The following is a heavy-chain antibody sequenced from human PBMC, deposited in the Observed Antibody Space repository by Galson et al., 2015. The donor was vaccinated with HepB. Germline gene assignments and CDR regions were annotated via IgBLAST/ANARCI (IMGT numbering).Heavy chain of an antibody. CDR3: ARAPRVDYDFWSGYSRGWSGDY. J-gene: IGHJ4*02. Sequence: SLRLSCAASGVTFNNYGMHWVRQAPGKGLEWVAVISYDGNHEYYADSVKGRFTISRDNSKNTLYLQMNSLRAEDTAVYYCARAPRVDYDFWSGYSRGWSGDYWGQGTLVTVSS. V-gene: IGHV3-30*03. CDR1: GVTFNNYG. D-gene: IGHD3-3*01. CDR2: ISYDGNHE.